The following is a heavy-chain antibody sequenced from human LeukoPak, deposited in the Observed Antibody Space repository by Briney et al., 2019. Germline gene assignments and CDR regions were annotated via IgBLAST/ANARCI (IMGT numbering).Heavy chain of an antibody. CDR3: ARDSSSPDIIYYYMDV. V-gene: IGHV1-69*13. J-gene: IGHJ6*03. Sequence: SVTVSCKASGGTFSSYAISWVRQAPGQGLEWMGGIIPIFGTANYAQKFQGRVTITADESTSTAYMELSSLRSEDTAVYYCARDSSSPDIIYYYMDVWGKGTTVTVSS. CDR2: IIPIFGTA. CDR1: GGTFSSYA. D-gene: IGHD6-6*01.